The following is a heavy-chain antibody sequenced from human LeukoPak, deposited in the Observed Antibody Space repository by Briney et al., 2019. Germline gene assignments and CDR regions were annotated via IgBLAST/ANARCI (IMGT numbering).Heavy chain of an antibody. CDR2: ISSYNDNT. D-gene: IGHD3-10*01. CDR3: ATGRVRETYYYGSGSYDY. CDR1: GYTFSNYG. J-gene: IGHJ4*02. V-gene: IGHV1-18*01. Sequence: GASVKVSCKASGYTFSNYGISWVRQAPGQGLEWMGWISSYNDNTNYAQKLQGRVTMTEDTSTDTAYMELSSLRSEDTAVYYCATGRVRETYYYGSGSYDYWGQGTLVTVSS.